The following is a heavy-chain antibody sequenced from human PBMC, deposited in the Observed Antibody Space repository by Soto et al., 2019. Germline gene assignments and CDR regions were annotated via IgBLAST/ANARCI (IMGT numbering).Heavy chain of an antibody. V-gene: IGHV1-69*01. CDR3: ASTKYDSSAYYYWYLGL. CDR1: EDTFRNYA. J-gene: IGHJ2*01. CDR2: IIPIFGTA. Sequence: QVELVQSGAEVKKPGSSVKVSCQASEDTFRNYAISWVRQAPGQGLEWMGGIIPIFGTANYAQKFQGRVXXXXXXXXXXXXXEXSSLRSEDTAVYYCASTKYDSSAYYYWYLGLWGRGTLVTVSS. D-gene: IGHD3-22*01.